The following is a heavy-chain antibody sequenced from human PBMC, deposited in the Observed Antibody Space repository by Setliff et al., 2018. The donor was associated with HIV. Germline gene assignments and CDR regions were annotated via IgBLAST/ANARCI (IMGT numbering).Heavy chain of an antibody. Sequence: SETLSLTCTVSGGSFSSGNYYWSWIRQPAGKGLEWIGHIYSIENTNYNPSLKSRVTISADTSKNQFSLKLRSLTAADTAVYYCAREDKYGYSSSWYNYWGQGALVTVSS. CDR2: IYSIENT. CDR1: GGSFSSGNYY. J-gene: IGHJ4*02. D-gene: IGHD6-13*01. CDR3: AREDKYGYSSSWYNY. V-gene: IGHV4-61*09.